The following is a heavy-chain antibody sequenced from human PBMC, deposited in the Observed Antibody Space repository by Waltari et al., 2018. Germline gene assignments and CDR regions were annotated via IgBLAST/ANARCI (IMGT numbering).Heavy chain of an antibody. Sequence: QVQLVQSGAEVKKPGASVKVSCKASGYTFTSYAMHWVRQAPGQRLEWMGWINAGKRKTKYSQKFKGRVTITRDTSASTAYMELSSLRSEDTAVYYCARPVVPAGKYFQHWGQGTLVTVSS. V-gene: IGHV1-3*01. CDR3: ARPVVPAGKYFQH. J-gene: IGHJ1*01. D-gene: IGHD2-2*01. CDR1: GYTFTSYA. CDR2: INAGKRKT.